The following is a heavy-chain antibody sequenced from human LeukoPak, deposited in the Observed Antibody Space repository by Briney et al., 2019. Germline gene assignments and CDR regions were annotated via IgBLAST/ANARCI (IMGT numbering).Heavy chain of an antibody. Sequence: GGSLRLSCAASGFTFSSYEMNWVRQAPGKGLEWVSYISSSGSTIYYADSVKGRFTISRDNTKNSLYLQMNSLRAEDTAVYYCARGADSSGYYYYFDYWGQGTLVTVSS. J-gene: IGHJ4*02. CDR1: GFTFSSYE. CDR3: ARGADSSGYYYYFDY. D-gene: IGHD3-22*01. CDR2: ISSSGSTI. V-gene: IGHV3-48*03.